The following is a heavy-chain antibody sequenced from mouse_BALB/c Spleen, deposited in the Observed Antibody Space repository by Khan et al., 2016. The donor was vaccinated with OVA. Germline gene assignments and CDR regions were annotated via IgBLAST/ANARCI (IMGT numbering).Heavy chain of an antibody. Sequence: QIQLVQSGPELKKPGETVKISCKASGYTFTNYGMNWVKQAPGKGLKWMGWTNTYTGEPTYADDFKGRFAFSLETSASTAYLQINNLKNEDTATXFCARSNGNYWFAYWGQGTLVTVSA. CDR3: ARSNGNYWFAY. D-gene: IGHD2-1*01. V-gene: IGHV9-3-1*01. CDR1: GYTFTNYG. CDR2: TNTYTGEP. J-gene: IGHJ3*01.